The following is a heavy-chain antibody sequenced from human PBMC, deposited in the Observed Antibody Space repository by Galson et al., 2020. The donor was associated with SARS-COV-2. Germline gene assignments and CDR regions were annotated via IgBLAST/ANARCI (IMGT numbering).Heavy chain of an antibody. CDR1: GYTFTGYY. D-gene: IGHD3-22*01. CDR3: ASARGPDYYDSSGYLDY. J-gene: IGHJ4*02. V-gene: IGHV1-2*02. Sequence: ASVKVSCKASGYTFTGYYMHWVRQAPGQGLEWMGWINPNSGGTNYAQKFQGRVTMTRDTSISTAYMELSRLRSDDTAVYYCASARGPDYYDSSGYLDYWGQGTLVTVSS. CDR2: INPNSGGT.